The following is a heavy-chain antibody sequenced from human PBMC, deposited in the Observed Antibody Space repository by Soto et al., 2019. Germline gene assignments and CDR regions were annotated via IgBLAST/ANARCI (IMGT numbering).Heavy chain of an antibody. D-gene: IGHD3-9*01. Sequence: SETLSLTCTVSGSSISSYYWSWIRQPPGKGVEWIGYSYYSGSTNYNPSLKSRVTISVDTSKNQFSLKVSSVTAADTAVYYCARGGYYDILTSYPWFDPWGQGTLVTVSS. CDR2: SYYSGST. CDR3: ARGGYYDILTSYPWFDP. V-gene: IGHV4-59*08. CDR1: GSSISSYY. J-gene: IGHJ5*02.